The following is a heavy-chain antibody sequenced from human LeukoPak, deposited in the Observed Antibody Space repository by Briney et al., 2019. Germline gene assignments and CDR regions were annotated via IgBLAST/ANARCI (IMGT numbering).Heavy chain of an antibody. D-gene: IGHD1-14*01. CDR2: LFYDGNTK. V-gene: IGHV3-33*01. CDR3: ARDHRPEIQYYYMDV. J-gene: IGHJ6*03. CDR1: GFSLSNYG. Sequence: GGSLRLSCAASGFSLSNYGMHWVRQAPGKGLEWVAALFYDGNTKHYADSVKGRFTISRDISKNTFYLQMNSLTAEDTAVYYCARDHRPEIQYYYMDVWGKGTTVAVSS.